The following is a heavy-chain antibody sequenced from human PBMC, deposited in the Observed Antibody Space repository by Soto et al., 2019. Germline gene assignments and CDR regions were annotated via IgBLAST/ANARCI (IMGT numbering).Heavy chain of an antibody. J-gene: IGHJ1*01. D-gene: IGHD3-22*01. CDR3: ARGSVPYYYDSSGYNPPLFQH. CDR2: MNPNSGNT. CDR1: GYTFTSYD. Sequence: GASVKVSCKASGYTFTSYDINWVRQATGQGLEWMGWMNPNSGNTGYAQRFQGRVTMTRNTSISTAYMELSSLRSEDTAVYYCARGSVPYYYDSSGYNPPLFQHWGQGTLVTVSS. V-gene: IGHV1-8*01.